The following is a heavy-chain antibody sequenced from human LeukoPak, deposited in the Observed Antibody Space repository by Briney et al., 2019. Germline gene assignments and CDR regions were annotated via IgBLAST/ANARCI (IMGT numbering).Heavy chain of an antibody. CDR3: ASGYDSNYYYYMDV. CDR2: ISAYNGNT. Sequence: GASVKVSCKASGYTFTSYGISWVRQAPGQGLEWMGWISAYNGNTNSAQKLQGRVTMTTDTSTSTAYMEVRSLRSDDTAVYYCASGYDSNYYYYMDVWGKGTTVTVSS. D-gene: IGHD5-12*01. V-gene: IGHV1-18*01. CDR1: GYTFTSYG. J-gene: IGHJ6*03.